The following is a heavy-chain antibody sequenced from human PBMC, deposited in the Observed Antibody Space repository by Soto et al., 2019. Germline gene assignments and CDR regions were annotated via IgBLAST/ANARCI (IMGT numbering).Heavy chain of an antibody. CDR3: AREKLLVRFGELLSYYMDV. J-gene: IGHJ6*03. Sequence: SETLSLTCTVSGGSLSSYYWSWIRQPPGKGLEWIGYIYYSGSTNYNPSLKSRVTISVDTSKNQFSLKLSSVTAADTAVYYCAREKLLVRFGELLSYYMDVWGKGTTVTVSS. V-gene: IGHV4-59*01. D-gene: IGHD3-10*01. CDR2: IYYSGST. CDR1: GGSLSSYY.